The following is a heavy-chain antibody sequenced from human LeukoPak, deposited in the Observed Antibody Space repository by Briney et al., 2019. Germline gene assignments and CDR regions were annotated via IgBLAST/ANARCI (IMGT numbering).Heavy chain of an antibody. V-gene: IGHV3-30*02. D-gene: IGHD2-15*01. CDR3: ARASSGGDLDY. Sequence: PGGSLRLSCAASGFTFNQFGMHWVRQTPGKGLEWVAFIRSDGSDKYYAESVKGRFTISRDNAKNSLYLQMNSLRAEDTAVYYCARASSGGDLDYWGQGTLVTVSS. CDR1: GFTFNQFG. J-gene: IGHJ4*02. CDR2: IRSDGSDK.